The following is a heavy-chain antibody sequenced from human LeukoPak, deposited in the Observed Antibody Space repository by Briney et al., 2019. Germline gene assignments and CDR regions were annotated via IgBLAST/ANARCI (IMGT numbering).Heavy chain of an antibody. CDR1: GGSISSGGYS. Sequence: PSETLSLTCAVSGGSISSGGYSWSWIRQPPGKGLEWIGYIYHSGSTYYNPSLKSRVTISVDRSKNQFSLKLSSVTAADTAVYYCARIVATIRDFDYWGQGTLVTVSS. CDR2: IYHSGST. J-gene: IGHJ4*02. D-gene: IGHD5-12*01. V-gene: IGHV4-30-2*01. CDR3: ARIVATIRDFDY.